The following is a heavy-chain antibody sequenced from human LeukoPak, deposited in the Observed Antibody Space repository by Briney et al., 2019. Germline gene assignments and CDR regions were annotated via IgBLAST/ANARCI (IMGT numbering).Heavy chain of an antibody. CDR2: IKHIGPTT. J-gene: IGHJ4*02. CDR1: GFTFNDYY. D-gene: IGHD2-15*01. CDR3: ARGEAVRGTDH. Sequence: GSLRLSCAASGFTFNDYYMTWIRQAPGKGLEWVSTIKHIGPTTYYADSVKGRFTISRDNAKNTLYLQMNSLRAEDTAMYYCARGEAVRGTDHWGRGALVTVSS. V-gene: IGHV3-11*04.